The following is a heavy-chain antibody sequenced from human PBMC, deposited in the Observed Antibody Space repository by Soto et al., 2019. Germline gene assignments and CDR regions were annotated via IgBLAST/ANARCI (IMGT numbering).Heavy chain of an antibody. CDR1: GYTFTSYG. J-gene: IGHJ4*02. V-gene: IGHV1-18*01. Sequence: ASVKVSCKASGYTFTSYGISWVRQAPGQGLEWMGWISAYNGNTNYAQKLQGRVTMTTDTPTSTAYMELRSLRSDDTAVYYCAISKSTLLYCSGGSCSSDYWGQGTLVTVSS. D-gene: IGHD2-15*01. CDR2: ISAYNGNT. CDR3: AISKSTLLYCSGGSCSSDY.